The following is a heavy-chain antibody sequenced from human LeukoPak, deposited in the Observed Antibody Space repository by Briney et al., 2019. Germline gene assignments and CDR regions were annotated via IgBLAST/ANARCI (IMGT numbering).Heavy chain of an antibody. J-gene: IGHJ1*01. V-gene: IGHV4-39*01. D-gene: IGHD3-9*01. Sequence: SETLSLTCTVSGGTISSRGYYWGRIRQPPGKGLEWIGTISYSGSTYYNPSLKSRVTISADTSKNLFSLKLSSVTAADTAVYYCARSRPYDTLTDSSPEGYFLHWGQGTLVTVSS. CDR3: ARSRPYDTLTDSSPEGYFLH. CDR2: ISYSGST. CDR1: GGTISSRGYY.